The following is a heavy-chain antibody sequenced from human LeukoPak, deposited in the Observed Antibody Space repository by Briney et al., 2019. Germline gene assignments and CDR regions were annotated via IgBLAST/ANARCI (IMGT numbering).Heavy chain of an antibody. Sequence: SVKLSCKGSGYTFTDYYMHWVREAPGQGLDLMAKINPNSGATAYAERFQGRVTLTRDTSISTMYMELRTLTSGDTAVYYCARPSDYGDYIDYWGQGTPVTVSS. J-gene: IGHJ4*02. CDR3: ARPSDYGDYIDY. CDR2: INPNSGAT. D-gene: IGHD4-17*01. CDR1: GYTFTDYY. V-gene: IGHV1-2*02.